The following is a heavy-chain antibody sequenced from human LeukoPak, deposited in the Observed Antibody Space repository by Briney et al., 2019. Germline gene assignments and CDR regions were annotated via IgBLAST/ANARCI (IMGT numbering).Heavy chain of an antibody. J-gene: IGHJ4*02. Sequence: GGSLRLSCVASGFTFSNAWMNWVRQAPGKGLEWVGRIKSKTDGGTTDYAAPVKGRFTISRDDSKNTLYLQMNSLKTKDTAVYYCTTDLFIRDYYGSSGYCWGQGTLVTVSS. CDR2: IKSKTDGGTT. D-gene: IGHD3-22*01. V-gene: IGHV3-15*01. CDR3: TTDLFIRDYYGSSGYC. CDR1: GFTFSNAW.